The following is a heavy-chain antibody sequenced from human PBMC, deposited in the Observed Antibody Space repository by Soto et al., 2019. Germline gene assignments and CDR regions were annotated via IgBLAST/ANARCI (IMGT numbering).Heavy chain of an antibody. J-gene: IGHJ4*02. CDR3: ARWTMYSSSSFSFDY. D-gene: IGHD6-13*01. CDR1: GGSINSDNW. CDR2: IYHNGGT. Sequence: QVQLQESGPGLVKPSGTLSLTCTVSGGSINSDNWWNWVRQPPGKGLEWIGQIYHNGGTNYNPSLWSRVTISVDKSKNQFSLKLTSVTAADTAVYYCARWTMYSSSSFSFDYWGQGTLVTVSS. V-gene: IGHV4-4*02.